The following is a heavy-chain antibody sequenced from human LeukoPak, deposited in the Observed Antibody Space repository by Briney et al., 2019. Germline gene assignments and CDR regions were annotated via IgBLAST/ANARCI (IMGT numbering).Heavy chain of an antibody. Sequence: KPSETLSLTCTVSGGSVNTRSYYWSWIRQPPGKGLEWIGYIYYSGSTNYNPSLKSRVTISVDTSKNQFSLKLSSVTAADTAVYYCARAITMVRGVIIKVGHFDYWGQGTLVTVSS. D-gene: IGHD3-10*01. CDR1: GGSVNTRSYY. V-gene: IGHV4-61*01. J-gene: IGHJ4*02. CDR3: ARAITMVRGVIIKVGHFDY. CDR2: IYYSGST.